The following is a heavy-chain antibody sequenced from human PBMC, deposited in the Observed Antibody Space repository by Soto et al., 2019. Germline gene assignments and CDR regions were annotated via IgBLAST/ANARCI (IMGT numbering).Heavy chain of an antibody. J-gene: IGHJ6*02. V-gene: IGHV4-61*01. CDR3: ARGGERLGYYGLDV. Sequence: QVQLQESGPGLLKASETLSLTCSVSGGSVKSGNHFWNWIRQPPGRGLEWLGYMYYTGVTNYNPSLKSQVSMSVDTSKNQFSLKLTSLTAADTAVYYCARGGERLGYYGLDVWGQGTTVSVSS. CDR1: GGSVKSGNHF. D-gene: IGHD3-10*01. CDR2: MYYTGVT.